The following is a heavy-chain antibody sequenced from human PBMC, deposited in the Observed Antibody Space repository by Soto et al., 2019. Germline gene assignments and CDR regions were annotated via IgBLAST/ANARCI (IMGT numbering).Heavy chain of an antibody. CDR2: INHSGSN. J-gene: IGHJ3*02. CDR1: NGSFTSYY. CDR3: GRGRGFMSRNAFDI. Sequence: QVQLQQWGAGLLKPSETLSLTCAVFNGSFTSYYWSWIRQSPGRGLEWIGEINHSGSNNYSPSLKSRVPISVDKSKKQFSLKLTSVTAADTAVYYCGRGRGFMSRNAFDIWGQGTMVTVSS. V-gene: IGHV4-34*01.